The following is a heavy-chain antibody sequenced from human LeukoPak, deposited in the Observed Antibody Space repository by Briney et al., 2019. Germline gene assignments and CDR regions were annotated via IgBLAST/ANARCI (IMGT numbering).Heavy chain of an antibody. V-gene: IGHV4-34*01. J-gene: IGHJ4*02. CDR3: ARLPRVAPTGPVDY. CDR2: INQSGRT. Sequence: PSETLSLTCAVYGGSFSGYYWSWIRQPPGKGLEWIGEINQSGRTNYNPSLKSRVTMSLDTSKNQFSLKLSSVTAADTAVYYCARLPRVAPTGPVDYWGQGTLVTVSS. D-gene: IGHD5-24*01. CDR1: GGSFSGYY.